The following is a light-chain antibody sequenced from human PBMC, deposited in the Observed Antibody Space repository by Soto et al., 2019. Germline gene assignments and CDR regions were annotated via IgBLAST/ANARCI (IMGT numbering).Light chain of an antibody. CDR3: SSHAGSVVI. CDR1: SSDVGPYDY. CDR2: QVT. J-gene: IGLJ2*01. V-gene: IGLV2-8*01. Sequence: QSALTQPPSASGSPGQSVTISCTGTSSDVGPYDYVSWYQQHPGKAPRLMIYQVTKRPSGVPDRFSGSKSGNTASLTGSGLQADDEADYYCSSHAGSVVIFGGGTKLTVL.